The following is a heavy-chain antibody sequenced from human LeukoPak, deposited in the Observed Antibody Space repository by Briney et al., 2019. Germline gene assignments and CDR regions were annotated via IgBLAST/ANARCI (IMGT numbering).Heavy chain of an antibody. CDR1: GYSFTNNW. J-gene: IGHJ5*02. CDR2: TYPGDSNT. CDR3: VRSPACSSGTCYPNWFDP. Sequence: GESLKISCKGSGYSFTNNWIGWVRQMPGRGLEWMGITYPGDSNTRYSPSFQGQVTISADKSISSAYLQWSSLKASDTAMYYCVRSPACSSGTCYPNWFDPWGQGTLVTVSS. V-gene: IGHV5-51*01. D-gene: IGHD2-15*01.